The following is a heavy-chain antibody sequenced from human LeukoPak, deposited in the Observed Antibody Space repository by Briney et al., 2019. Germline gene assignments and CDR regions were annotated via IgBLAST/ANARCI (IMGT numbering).Heavy chain of an antibody. V-gene: IGHV4-39*07. CDR1: GGSISSSSYY. CDR3: ARVRGGSCYCMDV. Sequence: PSETLSLTCTVSGGSISSSSYYWGWIRQPPGKGLEWIGSIYYSGSTYYNPSLKSRVTISVDTSKNQFSLKLSSVNAADTAVYYCARVRGGSCYCMDVWGEGTTVTVSS. J-gene: IGHJ6*04. D-gene: IGHD2-15*01. CDR2: IYYSGST.